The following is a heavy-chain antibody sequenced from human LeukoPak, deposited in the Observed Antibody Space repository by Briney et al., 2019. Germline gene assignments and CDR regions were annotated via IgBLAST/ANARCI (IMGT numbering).Heavy chain of an antibody. D-gene: IGHD2-2*01. Sequence: GRSLRLSCAASGFTFSSYDMHWVRQAPGKGLEWVAVISYDGSNKYYADSVKGRFTISRDNSKNTLYLQMNSLRAEDTAVYYCAKEVIVVVPAAIYYFDYWGQGTLVTVSS. J-gene: IGHJ4*02. CDR3: AKEVIVVVPAAIYYFDY. V-gene: IGHV3-30*18. CDR2: ISYDGSNK. CDR1: GFTFSSYD.